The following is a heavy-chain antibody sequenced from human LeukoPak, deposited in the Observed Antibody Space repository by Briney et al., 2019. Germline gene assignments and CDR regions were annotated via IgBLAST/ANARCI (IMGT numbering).Heavy chain of an antibody. J-gene: IGHJ4*02. CDR2: INTNTGNP. Sequence: ASVKVSCKASGYTFSSYAMNWVRQAPGQGLEWMGWINTNTGNPTYAQGFTGRFVFSLDTSVSTAYLQITSLKAEDTAVYYCARGIRIAVAATLDNWGQGTLVTVSS. V-gene: IGHV7-4-1*02. CDR3: ARGIRIAVAATLDN. CDR1: GYTFSSYA. D-gene: IGHD6-19*01.